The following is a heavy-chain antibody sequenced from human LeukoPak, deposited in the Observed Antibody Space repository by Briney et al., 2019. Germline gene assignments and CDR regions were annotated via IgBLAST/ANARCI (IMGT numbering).Heavy chain of an antibody. CDR3: ARAYSSSWLSAFGI. V-gene: IGHV4-4*09. CDR2: IDTSGST. CDR1: GGSISSYY. J-gene: IGHJ3*02. Sequence: PSETLSLTCTVSGGSISSYYWSWIRQPPGKGLEWIGYIDTSGSTNHNPSLKSQVTISSDTSKNQFSLKLSSVTAADTAVYYCARAYSSSWLSAFGIWGQGTMVTVSS. D-gene: IGHD6-13*01.